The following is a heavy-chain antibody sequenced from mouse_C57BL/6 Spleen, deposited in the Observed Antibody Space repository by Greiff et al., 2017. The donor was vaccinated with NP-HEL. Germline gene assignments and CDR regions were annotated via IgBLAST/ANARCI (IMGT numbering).Heavy chain of an antibody. CDR3: ARWDDGYYLY. CDR1: GYTFTDYY. D-gene: IGHD2-3*01. V-gene: IGHV1-19*01. CDR2: INPYNGGT. J-gene: IGHJ2*01. Sequence: VQLQQSGPVLVKPGASVKMSCEASGYTFTDYYMNWVKQSHGKSLEWIGVINPYNGGTSYNQKFKGKATLTVDKSSSTAYMELNSLTSEDSAVYYCARWDDGYYLYWGQGTTLTVSS.